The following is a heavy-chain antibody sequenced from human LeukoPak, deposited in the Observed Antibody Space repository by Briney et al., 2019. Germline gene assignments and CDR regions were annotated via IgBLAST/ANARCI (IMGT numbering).Heavy chain of an antibody. CDR1: GYTLTDLS. D-gene: IGHD2-2*01. CDR2: ISTYNGNT. V-gene: IGHV1-18*01. CDR3: ARDLEHCRNIICSNSAY. Sequence: GASVKVSCKVSGYTLTDLSMHWVRQAPGQGLEWVGWISTYNGNTFYAQKFEGRVSMTTDTSTNTLYMDLRSLRSDDTAVYYCARDLEHCRNIICSNSAYWGQGTLVTVSS. J-gene: IGHJ4*02.